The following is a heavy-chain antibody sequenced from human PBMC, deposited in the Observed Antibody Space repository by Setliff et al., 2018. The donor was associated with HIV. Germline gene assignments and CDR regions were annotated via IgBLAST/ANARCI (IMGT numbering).Heavy chain of an antibody. CDR2: IYSGGNR. V-gene: IGHV3-66*02. CDR3: ASDPGWGAIDY. Sequence: GGSLRLSCAASGFTVSGNYLNWVRQAPGKGLEWVSVIYSGGNRNYADSVKGRFTISRDISKNTLYLQMNSLTSEDTAVYYCASDPGWGAIDYWGQGTPVTVSS. CDR1: GFTVSGNY. J-gene: IGHJ4*02. D-gene: IGHD3-16*01.